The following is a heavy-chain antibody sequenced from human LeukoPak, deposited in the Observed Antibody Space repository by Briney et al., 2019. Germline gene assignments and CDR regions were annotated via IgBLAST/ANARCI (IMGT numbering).Heavy chain of an antibody. V-gene: IGHV3-30*04. CDR3: AREKQQVILSDAFDI. CDR2: IRYDGSDE. J-gene: IGHJ3*02. Sequence: GRSLRLSCAASGFTFGNYAVHWVRQAPGKGLKWVAVIRYDGSDEYYADAVKGRFTISRDNSKNTLYLQMNSLRVEDTAVYYCAREKQQVILSDAFDIWGQGTMVTVSS. CDR1: GFTFGNYA. D-gene: IGHD6-13*01.